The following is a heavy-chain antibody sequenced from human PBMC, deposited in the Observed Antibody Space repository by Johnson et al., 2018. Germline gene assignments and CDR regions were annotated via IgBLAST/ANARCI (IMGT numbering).Heavy chain of an antibody. CDR2: IWYDGSNK. J-gene: IGHJ6*02. CDR1: GFTFSSYG. V-gene: IGHV3-33*01. Sequence: QVQLVQSGGGVVQPGRSLRLSCAASGFTFSSYGMHWVRQAPGKGLEWVAVIWYDGSNKYYADSVKGRFTISRDNSKNTLYLQMNSLRAEATAVYYCARDPSNKRQWGYYYYYYGMDVWGQGTTVTVSS. D-gene: IGHD6-19*01. CDR3: ARDPSNKRQWGYYYYYYGMDV.